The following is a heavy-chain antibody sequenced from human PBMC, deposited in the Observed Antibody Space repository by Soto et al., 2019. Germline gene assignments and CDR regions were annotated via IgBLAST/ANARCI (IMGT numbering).Heavy chain of an antibody. CDR2: IRKKANSYTT. J-gene: IGHJ5*02. CDR1: GFSFSDHY. D-gene: IGHD2-15*01. CDR3: ARGDCSGGSCYAGAS. Sequence: EVQLVESGGGLVQPGGSLRLSCAASGFSFSDHYMDWVRQAPGKGLEWVGRIRKKANSYTTEYYASVKGRFTISRDDSKNSLYLEMNSLKTEDTAIYTCARGDCSGGSCYAGASWGQGTLVTVSS. V-gene: IGHV3-72*01.